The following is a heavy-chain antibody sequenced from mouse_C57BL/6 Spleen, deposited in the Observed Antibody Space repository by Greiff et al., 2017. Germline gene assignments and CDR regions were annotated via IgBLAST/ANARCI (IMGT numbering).Heavy chain of an antibody. Sequence: EVQLQQSGPELVKPGASVKIPCKASGYTFTDYNMDWVKQSHGKSLEWIGDINPNNGGTIYNQKFKGKATLTVDKSSSTAYMELRSLTSADTAVYYCARTIYYDYDYAMDYWGQGTSVTVSS. D-gene: IGHD2-4*01. CDR3: ARTIYYDYDYAMDY. CDR2: INPNNGGT. CDR1: GYTFTDYN. V-gene: IGHV1-18*01. J-gene: IGHJ4*01.